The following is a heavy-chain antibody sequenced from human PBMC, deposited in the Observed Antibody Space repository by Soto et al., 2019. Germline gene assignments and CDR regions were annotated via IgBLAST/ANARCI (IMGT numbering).Heavy chain of an antibody. CDR1: GYIFTDYY. Sequence: GASVKVSCKASGYIFTDYYMHWVRQAPGQGLEWMGWINPNSGDTNYAQKFQGWVTMTRDTSISTAYMELSRLRSDDTAVYYCARGPRPRNYYDSSGYYFPYHYYGMDVWGQGTTVTLAS. D-gene: IGHD3-22*01. CDR2: INPNSGDT. J-gene: IGHJ6*02. V-gene: IGHV1-2*04. CDR3: ARGPRPRNYYDSSGYYFPYHYYGMDV.